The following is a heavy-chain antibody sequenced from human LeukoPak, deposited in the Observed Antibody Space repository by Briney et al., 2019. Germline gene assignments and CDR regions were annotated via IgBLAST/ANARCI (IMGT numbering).Heavy chain of an antibody. J-gene: IGHJ4*02. V-gene: IGHV1-24*01. CDR3: ATDLAYQGIVGPKASR. CDR2: FDPEDGET. CDR1: GYTLTELS. D-gene: IGHD1-26*01. Sequence: ASVKVSCKVSGYTLTELSMHWVRQAPGKGLEWMGGFDPEDGETIYAQKFQGRVTMTEDTSTDTAYMELNSLRSEDTAVYYCATDLAYQGIVGPKASRWGQGTLVTVSS.